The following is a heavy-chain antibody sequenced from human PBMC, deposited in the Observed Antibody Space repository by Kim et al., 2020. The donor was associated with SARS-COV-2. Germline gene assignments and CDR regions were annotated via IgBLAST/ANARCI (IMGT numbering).Heavy chain of an antibody. V-gene: IGHV3-23*01. CDR2: ITSSGSTT. J-gene: IGHJ4*02. D-gene: IGHD6-19*01. Sequence: GASLRLSCAASGFTFSSCAMSWVRQAPGKGLQWVSSITSSGSTTFYAGSVKGRFTISRDNSKNALYLQMNSLRAEDTAVYYCAKDLRSDWYTYWGQGTLV. CDR3: AKDLRSDWYTY. CDR1: GFTFSSCA.